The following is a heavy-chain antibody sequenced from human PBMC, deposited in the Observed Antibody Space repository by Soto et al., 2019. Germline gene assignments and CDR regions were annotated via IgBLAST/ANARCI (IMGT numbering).Heavy chain of an antibody. V-gene: IGHV3-15*01. CDR3: TTPHGRNAFDI. CDR2: IKSKTDGGTT. Sequence: GGSLRLSCAASGFTFAXAXXXXXGQXSGRGLEWVGRIKSKTDGGTTNYAAPVKGRFSISRDDSKNTLFLQMNSLKTEDTAVYYCTTPHGRNAFDIWSRGTMVSGSS. CDR1: GFTFAXAX. J-gene: IGHJ3*02.